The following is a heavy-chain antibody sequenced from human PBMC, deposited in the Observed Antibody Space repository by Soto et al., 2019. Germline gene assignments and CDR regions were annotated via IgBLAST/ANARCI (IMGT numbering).Heavy chain of an antibody. CDR1: GFTFSSYA. CDR2: ISYDGSNK. Sequence: QVQLVESGGGVVQPGRSLRLSCAASGFTFSSYAMHWVRQAPGKGLEWVAVISYDGSNKYYADSVKGRFTISRDNSNNTLYLQMTSLRAEDTAVYYCARERTHMATITYWGQGSLVIVSS. J-gene: IGHJ4*02. CDR3: ARERTHMATITY. V-gene: IGHV3-30-3*01. D-gene: IGHD5-12*01.